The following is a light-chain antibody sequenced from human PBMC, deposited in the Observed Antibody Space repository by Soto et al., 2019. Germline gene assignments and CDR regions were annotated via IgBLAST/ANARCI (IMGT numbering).Light chain of an antibody. CDR2: GAS. J-gene: IGKJ2*01. Sequence: VRMTQSPATVSVSPGEGATLSCRASPSVSSNLAWYQQTPGQAPRLLIFGASTRATGVPARFSGSGSGTEFTLSISSLQSEDFAVYYCQQYNQWPYTFGQGTKVDIK. CDR3: QQYNQWPYT. V-gene: IGKV3-15*01. CDR1: PSVSSN.